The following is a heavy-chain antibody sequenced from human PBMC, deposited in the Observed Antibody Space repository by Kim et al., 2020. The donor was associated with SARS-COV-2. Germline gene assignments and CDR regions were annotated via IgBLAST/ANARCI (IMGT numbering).Heavy chain of an antibody. CDR2: IYYSGST. CDR3: ASPFIAVSGTDYYYGMDV. Sequence: SETLSLTCTVSGGSISSSSYYWGWIRQPPGKGLEWIGRIYYSGSTYYNPSHTSRVTISVDTSKNQFSLKLSSVTAADTAVYYCASPFIAVSGTDYYYGMDVWGQGSTVTVSS. D-gene: IGHD6-19*01. J-gene: IGHJ6*02. CDR1: GGSISSSSYY. V-gene: IGHV4-39*01.